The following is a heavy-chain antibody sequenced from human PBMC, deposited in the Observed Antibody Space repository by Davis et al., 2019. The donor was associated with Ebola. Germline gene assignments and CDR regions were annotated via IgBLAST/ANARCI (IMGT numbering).Heavy chain of an antibody. CDR3: ARDRGSVVPAAYWFDP. CDR1: GYTFTGYY. V-gene: IGHV1-2*02. CDR2: INPNSGGT. J-gene: IGHJ5*02. Sequence: ASVKVSCKASGYTFTGYYMHWVRQAPGQGLEWMGWINPNSGGTNYAQKFQGRVTMTRDTSISTAYMELSRLRSDDTAVYYCARDRGSVVPAAYWFDPWGQGTLVTVSS. D-gene: IGHD2-2*01.